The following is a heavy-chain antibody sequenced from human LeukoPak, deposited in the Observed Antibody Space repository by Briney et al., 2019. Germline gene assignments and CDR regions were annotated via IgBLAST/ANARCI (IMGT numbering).Heavy chain of an antibody. D-gene: IGHD5-24*01. CDR2: IYSSGST. CDR3: ARQMGWYFDL. CDR1: GGSISSYY. J-gene: IGHJ2*01. Sequence: SETLSLTCTVSGGSISSYYWSWIRQPPGKGLEWIGYIYSSGSTNYNPSLKSRVTILVATFKNQFSLKLSSVTAADTAMYYCARQMGWYFDLWGRGTLVIASS. V-gene: IGHV4-59*08.